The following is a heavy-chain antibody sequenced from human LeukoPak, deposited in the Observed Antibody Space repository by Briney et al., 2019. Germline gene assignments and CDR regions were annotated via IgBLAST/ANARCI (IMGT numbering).Heavy chain of an antibody. CDR2: MKPDGSQK. D-gene: IGHD6-19*01. CDR1: GFTFSLYW. Sequence: GGSLRLSCAASGFTFSLYWMTRVRKAPGKGLEWVANMKPDGSQKYYVDSVKGRFTISRDDAKNSLYLQMNSLRADDTAVYYCARPRDGTTGWYGLDYWGQGTLVTVSS. CDR3: ARPRDGTTGWYGLDY. V-gene: IGHV3-7*01. J-gene: IGHJ4*02.